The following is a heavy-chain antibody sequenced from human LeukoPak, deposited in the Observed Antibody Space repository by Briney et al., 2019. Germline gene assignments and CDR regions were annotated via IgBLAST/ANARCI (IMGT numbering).Heavy chain of an antibody. D-gene: IGHD5-18*01. V-gene: IGHV4-59*01. Sequence: SETLSLICTVSGGSISSYYWSWIRQPPGKGLEWIGYIYYSGSTNYNPSLKSRITISVDTSKNQFSLKLSSVTAADTAVYYCARDPRGYTYGPSNAFDIWGQGTMVTVSS. CDR3: ARDPRGYTYGPSNAFDI. CDR2: IYYSGST. J-gene: IGHJ3*02. CDR1: GGSISSYY.